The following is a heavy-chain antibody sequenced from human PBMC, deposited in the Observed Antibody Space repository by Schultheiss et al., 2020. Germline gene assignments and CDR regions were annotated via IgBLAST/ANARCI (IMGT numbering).Heavy chain of an antibody. CDR1: GFTFSSYS. D-gene: IGHD3-3*01. J-gene: IGHJ5*02. CDR3: ARDAHPLGRYDFWSGYRGNWFDP. CDR2: ISSSSSYI. V-gene: IGHV3-21*01. Sequence: GESLKISCAASGFTFSSYSMNWVRQAPGKGLEWVSSISSSSSYIYYADSVKGRFTISRDNAKNSLYLQMNSLRAEDTAVYYCARDAHPLGRYDFWSGYRGNWFDPWGQGTLVTVSS.